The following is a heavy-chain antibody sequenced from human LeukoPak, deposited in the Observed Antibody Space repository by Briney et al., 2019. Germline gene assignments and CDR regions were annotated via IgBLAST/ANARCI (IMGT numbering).Heavy chain of an antibody. Sequence: GGSLRLSCAASGFTFSSYSMNWVRQAPGKGLEWVSSISRSSNYKYYADSVKGRFTVSRDNAKNSLYLQMNSLRAEDTALYYCASSRYDSSGYYGIIGYWGQGTLVTVSS. CDR2: ISRSSNYK. D-gene: IGHD3-22*01. CDR1: GFTFSSYS. J-gene: IGHJ4*01. V-gene: IGHV3-21*01. CDR3: ASSRYDSSGYYGIIGY.